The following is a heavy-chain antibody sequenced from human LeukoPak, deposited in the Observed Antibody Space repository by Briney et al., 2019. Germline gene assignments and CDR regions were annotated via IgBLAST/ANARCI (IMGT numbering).Heavy chain of an antibody. CDR1: GYTFTGYY. V-gene: IGHV1-2*04. Sequence: ASVKVSCKASGYTFTGYYMHWVRQAPGQGLEWMGWINPNSGGTNYAQKFQGWVTMTRDTSISTAYMELSRLRSDDTAVYYCARFRGSGWYSFDLWGQGTLVTVSS. D-gene: IGHD6-19*01. J-gene: IGHJ5*02. CDR3: ARFRGSGWYSFDL. CDR2: INPNSGGT.